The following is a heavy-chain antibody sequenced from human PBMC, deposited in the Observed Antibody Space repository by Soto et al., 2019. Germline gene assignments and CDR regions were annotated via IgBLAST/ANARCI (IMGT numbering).Heavy chain of an antibody. CDR3: AKGGYTFAYQ. CDR2: IYSGGNT. CDR1: GFTVSSNS. J-gene: IGHJ4*02. Sequence: GGSLRLSCAASGFTVSSNSMSWVRQAPGKGLEWVSVIYSGGNTYYADSVKGRFTISRDNFKNTVYFQMNSLRAEDTAVYYCAKGGYTFAYQWGQRALVTVSS. V-gene: IGHV3-66*01. D-gene: IGHD5-18*01.